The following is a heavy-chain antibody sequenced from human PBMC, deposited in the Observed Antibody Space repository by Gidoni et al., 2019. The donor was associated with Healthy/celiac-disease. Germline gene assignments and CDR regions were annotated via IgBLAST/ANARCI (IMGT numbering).Heavy chain of an antibody. CDR3: ARGETYGDYHQNFDY. D-gene: IGHD4-17*01. J-gene: IGHJ4*02. CDR1: GFTFSSYS. Sequence: EVQLVESGGGLVKPGGSLRLSCAASGFTFSSYSMNWVRQAPGKGLEWVSSISSSSSYIYYADSVKGRFTISRDNAKNSLYLQMNSLRAEDTAVYYCARGETYGDYHQNFDYWGQGTLVTVSS. CDR2: ISSSSSYI. V-gene: IGHV3-21*01.